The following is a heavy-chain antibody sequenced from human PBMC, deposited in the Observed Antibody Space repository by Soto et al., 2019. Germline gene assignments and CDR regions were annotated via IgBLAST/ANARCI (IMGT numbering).Heavy chain of an antibody. CDR3: ADTLAGDYYYGMDV. D-gene: IGHD6-19*01. J-gene: IGHJ6*02. CDR1: GFTFSSQA. CDR2: ISAGGGGS. V-gene: IGHV3-23*01. Sequence: GGSLRLSCAASGFTFSSQAMSWVRQAPGKGLEWVSVISAGGGGSYYADSVKGRFTISRDNSKNTLYLQMNSLRAEDTAVYYCADTLAGDYYYGMDVWGQGTTVTVSS.